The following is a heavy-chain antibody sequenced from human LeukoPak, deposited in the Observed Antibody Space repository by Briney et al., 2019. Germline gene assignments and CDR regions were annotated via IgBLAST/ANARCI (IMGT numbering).Heavy chain of an antibody. D-gene: IGHD3-3*01. CDR1: GFTFSDYY. CDR2: ISSSGSTI. V-gene: IGHV3-11*01. J-gene: IGHJ6*02. Sequence: GGSLRLSCAASGFTFSDYYMSWIRQAPGKGLEWVSYISSSGSTIYYADSVKGRFTISRDNAKNSPYLQMNSLRAEDTAVYYCARDYYDFWSGPDYGMDVWGQGTTVTVSS. CDR3: ARDYYDFWSGPDYGMDV.